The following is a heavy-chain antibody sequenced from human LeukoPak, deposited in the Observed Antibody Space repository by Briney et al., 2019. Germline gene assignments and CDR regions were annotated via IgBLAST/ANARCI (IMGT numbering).Heavy chain of an antibody. J-gene: IGHJ4*02. D-gene: IGHD2-2*01. CDR1: GFTFSSYW. CDR2: IKQDGSEK. V-gene: IGHV3-7*01. Sequence: GGSLRLSCAASGFTFSSYWMSWVRQAPGKGLEWVANIKQDGSEKYYVDSVKGRFTISRDNAKNSLYLQMNSLRAEDMAVYYCARDSNDIVVVPAAIDYWGQGTLVTVSS. CDR3: ARDSNDIVVVPAAIDY.